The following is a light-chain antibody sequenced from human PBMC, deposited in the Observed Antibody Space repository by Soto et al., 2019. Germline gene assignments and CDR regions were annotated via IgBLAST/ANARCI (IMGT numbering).Light chain of an antibody. V-gene: IGLV2-23*01. CDR1: SNDVGFYDL. Sequence: QSVLAQPASVSGSPGQSVTISRTGTSNDVGFYDLVSWYQQYPGKAPKLIIYEGSRRPSGVSNRFSGSKSGNTAYLTITGLQAEDEAAYYCCAYAGSVTLFVFPAGTKVTVL. CDR3: CAYAGSVTLFV. J-gene: IGLJ1*01. CDR2: EGS.